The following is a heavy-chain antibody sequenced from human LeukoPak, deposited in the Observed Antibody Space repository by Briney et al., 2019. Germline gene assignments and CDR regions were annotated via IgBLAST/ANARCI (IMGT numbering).Heavy chain of an antibody. Sequence: ASVKVSCKASAYTFASYGISWVRQAPGQGLEWMGGIIPIFGTANYAQKFQGRVTITADESTSTAYMELSSLRSEDTAVYYCARAADYYDSSGYYPDYWGQGTLVTVSS. CDR2: IIPIFGTA. V-gene: IGHV1-69*13. J-gene: IGHJ4*02. D-gene: IGHD3-22*01. CDR1: AYTFASYG. CDR3: ARAADYYDSSGYYPDY.